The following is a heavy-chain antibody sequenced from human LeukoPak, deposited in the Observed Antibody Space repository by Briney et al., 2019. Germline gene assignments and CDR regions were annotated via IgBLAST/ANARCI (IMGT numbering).Heavy chain of an antibody. CDR3: AIHYYGSGSYPSAFDI. CDR2: INPSGGST. Sequence: ASVKVSCKASGYTFTSYYMHLVRQAPGQGLEWMGIINPSGGSTSYAQKFQGRVTMTRDMSTSTVYMELSSLRSEDTAVYYCAIHYYGSGSYPSAFDIWGQGTMVTVSS. V-gene: IGHV1-46*01. D-gene: IGHD3-10*01. CDR1: GYTFTSYY. J-gene: IGHJ3*02.